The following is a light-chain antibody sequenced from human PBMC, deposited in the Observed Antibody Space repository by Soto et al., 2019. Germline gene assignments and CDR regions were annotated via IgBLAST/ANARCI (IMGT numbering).Light chain of an antibody. CDR3: QQFRSGTWT. Sequence: DIQMTQSPSTLSASVGDRVTITWLASQNVERSLAWYQQKPGNAPTLILYDVSSLESGVPSRFSGSRSGTECTLTINGLQPDDVSTYFCQQFRSGTWTFGQGTKVDIK. J-gene: IGKJ1*01. CDR1: QNVERS. CDR2: DVS. V-gene: IGKV1-5*01.